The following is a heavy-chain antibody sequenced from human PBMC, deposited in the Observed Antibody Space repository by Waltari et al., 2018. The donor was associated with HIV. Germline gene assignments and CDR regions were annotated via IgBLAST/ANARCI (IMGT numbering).Heavy chain of an antibody. CDR1: GLRFFYSYG. D-gene: IGHD3-22*01. CDR2: ISYDATTL. CDR3: ATDRRQGFYFDNNGERPFAS. J-gene: IGHJ4*02. V-gene: IGHV3-30*03. Sequence: QVQLVESGGGVVQPGRSLRLSCAASGLRFFYSYGMHWVRQAPGKGLEWVASISYDATTLYYAHSVKGRFTISRDNSKKILYLQMDSLRGEDTALYFCATDRRQGFYFDNNGERPFASWGQGTLVTVSS.